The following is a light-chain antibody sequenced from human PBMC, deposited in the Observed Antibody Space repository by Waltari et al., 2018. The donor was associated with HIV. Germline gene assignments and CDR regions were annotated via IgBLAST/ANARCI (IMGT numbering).Light chain of an antibody. J-gene: IGLJ2*01. CDR1: CSNIGSRI. V-gene: IGLV1-47*01. Sequence: SVLTPPPSASGTPGQRVPIASSGSCSNIGSRIVLWSQQLPGTAPKLLMHRNHQRPSGVPDRFSDSTSGTSASLAISGLRSEDEADYYCATWDDSLSGVLFGGGTKLTVL. CDR3: ATWDDSLSGVL. CDR2: RNH.